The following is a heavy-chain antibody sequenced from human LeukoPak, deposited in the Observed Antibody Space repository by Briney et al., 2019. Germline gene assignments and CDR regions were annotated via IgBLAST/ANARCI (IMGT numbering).Heavy chain of an antibody. V-gene: IGHV3-23*01. CDR2: IFGRGGSP. D-gene: IGHD5-18*01. CDR1: GFTFSSYA. Sequence: GGSLRLSCAASGFTFSSYAMNWVRQAPGKGLEWVAGIFGRGGSPHYADPVKGRFTISRDNSRNAVYLQINSLRAEDTAVYYCGKTTVGYSSGQKPAWPVDYWGQGTLVTVSS. J-gene: IGHJ4*02. CDR3: GKTTVGYSSGQKPAWPVDY.